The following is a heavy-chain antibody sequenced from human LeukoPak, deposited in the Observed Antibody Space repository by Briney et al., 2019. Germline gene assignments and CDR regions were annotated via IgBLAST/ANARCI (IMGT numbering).Heavy chain of an antibody. CDR1: GFTFSSYG. Sequence: GGSLRLSCAASGFTFSSYGMSWVRQAPGKGLEWVSAISGSGGSTFYADSLKGRFTISRDNSKNTLHLLMNSLRAEDTAVYYCAKEGGYDYVWGSYRPDLFDYWGQGTLVTVSS. CDR2: ISGSGGST. V-gene: IGHV3-23*01. D-gene: IGHD3-16*02. CDR3: AKEGGYDYVWGSYRPDLFDY. J-gene: IGHJ4*02.